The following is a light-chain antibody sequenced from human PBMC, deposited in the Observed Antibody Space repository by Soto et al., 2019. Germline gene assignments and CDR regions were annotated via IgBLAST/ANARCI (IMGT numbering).Light chain of an antibody. Sequence: EIVLTQSPGALSLSTGERATLSCRASQSVSSSYLAWYQQKPGQAPRLLIYGASSRATGIPDRFSGSGSGTDFTLTISRLEPEDFAVYYCQQYGSSPNTFGGGTKV. V-gene: IGKV3-20*01. CDR2: GAS. CDR3: QQYGSSPNT. CDR1: QSVSSSY. J-gene: IGKJ4*01.